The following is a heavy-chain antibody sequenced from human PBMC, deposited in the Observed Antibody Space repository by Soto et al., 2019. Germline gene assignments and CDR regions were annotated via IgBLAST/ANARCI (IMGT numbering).Heavy chain of an antibody. CDR1: GFSVGGNP. J-gene: IGHJ5*02. CDR2: IHTGGST. D-gene: IGHD1-1*01. Sequence: ESGGGLMQPGGSLRLSCAASGFSVGGNPMTWVRQAPGKGLEWVAVIHTGGSTFYADPVKGRFTISRDNSKNTVYLQMNSLTVGDTAMYFCARDVNDDTWGQGTLVTVSS. CDR3: ARDVNDDT. V-gene: IGHV3-53*01.